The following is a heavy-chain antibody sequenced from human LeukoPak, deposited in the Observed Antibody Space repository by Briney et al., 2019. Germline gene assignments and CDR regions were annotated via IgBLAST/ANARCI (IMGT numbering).Heavy chain of an antibody. Sequence: GGSLRLSCAASGFTFSSYSMNWVRQAPGKGLEWVSSIGSSSSYIYYADSVKGRITISRDNARSTLYLQMNSLRAEDTAVYYCATDGRSSGWYGFDYWGQGILVTVSS. J-gene: IGHJ4*02. CDR3: ATDGRSSGWYGFDY. CDR2: IGSSSSYI. CDR1: GFTFSSYS. D-gene: IGHD6-19*01. V-gene: IGHV3-21*01.